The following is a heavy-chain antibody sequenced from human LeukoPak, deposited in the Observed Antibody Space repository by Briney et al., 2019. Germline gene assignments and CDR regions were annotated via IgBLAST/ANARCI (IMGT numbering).Heavy chain of an antibody. Sequence: SETLSLTCTVSGGSISSYYWNWIRQPPGKGLEWIGYIYYSGSTNYDPSLKSRVTISVDTSKNQFSLKLSSVTAADTAVYYCARSDYSNYYSNYYYYMDVWGKGTTVTVSS. D-gene: IGHD4-11*01. CDR1: GGSISSYY. CDR3: ARSDYSNYYSNYYYYMDV. V-gene: IGHV4-59*01. CDR2: IYYSGST. J-gene: IGHJ6*03.